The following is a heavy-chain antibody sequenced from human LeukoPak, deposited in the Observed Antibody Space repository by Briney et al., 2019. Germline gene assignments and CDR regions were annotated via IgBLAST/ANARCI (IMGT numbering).Heavy chain of an antibody. Sequence: GGSLRLSCAASGFTFSSYWMSWVRQAPGKGLEWMANIKPDGSERYYVDSVKGRFTISRDNSKNTLYLQMNSLRAEDTAVYYCAKGHYYDSSGYDNWFDPWGQGTLVTVSS. J-gene: IGHJ5*02. D-gene: IGHD3-22*01. CDR1: GFTFSSYW. CDR3: AKGHYYDSSGYDNWFDP. V-gene: IGHV3-7*03. CDR2: IKPDGSER.